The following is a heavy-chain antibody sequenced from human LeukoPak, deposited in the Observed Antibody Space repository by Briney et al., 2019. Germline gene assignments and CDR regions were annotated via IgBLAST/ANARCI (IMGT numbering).Heavy chain of an antibody. V-gene: IGHV4-34*01. CDR3: ARGPTIDYDILTGYYFFDY. CDR2: INHSGTT. D-gene: IGHD3-9*01. CDR1: RGSFSGYY. Sequence: SETRSPTCAVYRGSFSGYYWTWIRQSPGKGLEWIGEINHSGTTNYNPSPKSGFTISIYTSKNQFSLKLSSVTAADTAVYYCARGPTIDYDILTGYYFFDYWGQGTMVTVCS. J-gene: IGHJ4*02.